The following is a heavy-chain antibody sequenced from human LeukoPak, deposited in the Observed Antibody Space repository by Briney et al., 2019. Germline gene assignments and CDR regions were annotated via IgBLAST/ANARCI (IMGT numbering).Heavy chain of an antibody. CDR3: ARVAVEGREFFQH. D-gene: IGHD6-19*01. J-gene: IGHJ1*01. CDR2: IYTAGNT. Sequence: GGSLRLSCTASAFTVSSNCMSWVRQAPGKGLEWVSLIYTAGNTYYADSVRGRFTISRDISKNTLYLQMNSLRIDDTAVYYCARVAVEGREFFQHWGQGTLVAVSS. CDR1: AFTVSSNC. V-gene: IGHV3-66*02.